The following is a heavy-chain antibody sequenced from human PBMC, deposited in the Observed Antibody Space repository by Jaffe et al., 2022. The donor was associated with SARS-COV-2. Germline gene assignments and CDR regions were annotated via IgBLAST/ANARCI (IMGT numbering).Heavy chain of an antibody. J-gene: IGHJ6*02. CDR1: GFTFSSYA. CDR3: ARDLDKTRLFPVATPLLSRRGGMDV. Sequence: QVQLVESGGGVVQPGRSLRLSCAASGFTFSSYAMHWVRQAPGKGLEWVAVISYDGSNKYYADSVKGRFTISRDNSKNTLYLQMNSLRAEDTAVYYCARDLDKTRLFPVATPLLSRRGGMDVWGQGTTVTVSS. D-gene: IGHD5-12*01. CDR2: ISYDGSNK. V-gene: IGHV3-30-3*01.